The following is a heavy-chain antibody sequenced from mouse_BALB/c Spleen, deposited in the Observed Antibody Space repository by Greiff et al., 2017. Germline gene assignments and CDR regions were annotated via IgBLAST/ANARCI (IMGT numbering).Heavy chain of an antibody. J-gene: IGHJ3*01. CDR1: GYTFTDYA. V-gene: IGHV1S137*01. D-gene: IGHD1-1*01. CDR2: ISTYYGDA. Sequence: VQLQQSGAELVRPGVSVKISCKGSGYTFTDYAMHWVKQSHAKSLEWIGVISTYYGDASYNQKFKGKATMTVDKSSSTAYMELARLTSVDSAIYYCARLFYCSSYGFAYWGQGTLVTVSA. CDR3: ARLFYCSSYGFAY.